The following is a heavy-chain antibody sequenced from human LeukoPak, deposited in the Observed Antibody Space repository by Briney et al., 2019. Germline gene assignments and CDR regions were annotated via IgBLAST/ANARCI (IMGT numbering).Heavy chain of an antibody. Sequence: RAGGSLRLSCAASGFTFSSYAMTWVRQAPGKGLEWVSAINDNGVSTYYADSVKGRFTISRDNSKNKLFLQMNSLRAEDTAVYYCAKDKTGYSYGYAPDYWGQGTLVTVSS. J-gene: IGHJ4*02. CDR1: GFTFSSYA. V-gene: IGHV3-23*01. CDR3: AKDKTGYSYGYAPDY. CDR2: INDNGVST. D-gene: IGHD5-18*01.